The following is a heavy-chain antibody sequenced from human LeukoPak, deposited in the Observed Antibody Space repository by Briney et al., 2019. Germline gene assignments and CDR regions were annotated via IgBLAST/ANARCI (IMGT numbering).Heavy chain of an antibody. Sequence: SVKVSCKASGGTISNYAISWVRQAPGQGLEWMGGIIPILGTVNYAQKFQGRVTIPADESTNTAYMELSSLRSEDTAVYYCARVIAAAGTGLSYYYFGMDVWGQGTTVTVSS. J-gene: IGHJ6*02. CDR1: GGTISNYA. V-gene: IGHV1-69*13. CDR3: ARVIAAAGTGLSYYYFGMDV. CDR2: IIPILGTV. D-gene: IGHD6-13*01.